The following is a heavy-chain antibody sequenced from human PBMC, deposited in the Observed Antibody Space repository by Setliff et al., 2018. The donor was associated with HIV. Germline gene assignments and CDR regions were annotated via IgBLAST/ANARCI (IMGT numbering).Heavy chain of an antibody. CDR2: LYYGGST. J-gene: IGHJ6*03. D-gene: IGHD2-15*01. V-gene: IGHV4-39*02. CDR1: SGSMTGHY. Sequence: PSETLSLTCSVSSGSMTGHYWTWVRQPPGKGLEWIGSLYYGGSTYYNPSLKSRVTISVDTSKNHFSLKLSSVTAADTAIYYCARDRAYCSSGSCYRPLVYYFYYMDVWGTGTTVTVSS. CDR3: ARDRAYCSSGSCYRPLVYYFYYMDV.